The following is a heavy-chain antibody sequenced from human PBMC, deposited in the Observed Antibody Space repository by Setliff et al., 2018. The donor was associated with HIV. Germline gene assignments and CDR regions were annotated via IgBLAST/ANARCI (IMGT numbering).Heavy chain of an antibody. CDR2: INQDGSEK. J-gene: IGHJ4*02. D-gene: IGHD6-19*01. CDR1: GFTFSNYW. Sequence: GGSLRLSCAASGFTFSNYWMSWVRQAPGKGLEWVAYINQDGSEKNHVDSVKGRFTISRDNARNSLYLQMNSLKADDTAVYYCARDVAVAGTEFWGQGTLVTVSS. V-gene: IGHV3-7*01. CDR3: ARDVAVAGTEF.